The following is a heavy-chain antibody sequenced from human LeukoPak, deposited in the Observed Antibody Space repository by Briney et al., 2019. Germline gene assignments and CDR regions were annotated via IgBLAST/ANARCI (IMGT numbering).Heavy chain of an antibody. Sequence: PSETLSLTCTVSGGSISRYYWSWIRQPAGKGLEWIGRIYTSGSTNYNPSLKSRVPMSVDASKNHFSLKLRSVTAADTAVYYCARVGNFWSDRELGAFDIWGQGTMVTVSS. CDR3: ARVGNFWSDRELGAFDI. D-gene: IGHD3-3*01. CDR2: IYTSGST. V-gene: IGHV4-4*07. J-gene: IGHJ3*02. CDR1: GGSISRYY.